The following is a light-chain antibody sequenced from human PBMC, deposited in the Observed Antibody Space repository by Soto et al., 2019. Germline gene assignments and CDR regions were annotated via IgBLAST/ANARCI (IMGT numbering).Light chain of an antibody. J-gene: IGKJ4*01. Sequence: DIQMTQSPSSVSASVGDRVTITCRASQDISVGLSWFQQKPGESPRLLIYTASSLHSGVPSRFSGSGSGTDFSLIISSLQPEDFATYYCQQGDSFPLTFDGGTKVEIK. CDR2: TAS. CDR3: QQGDSFPLT. V-gene: IGKV1-12*01. CDR1: QDISVG.